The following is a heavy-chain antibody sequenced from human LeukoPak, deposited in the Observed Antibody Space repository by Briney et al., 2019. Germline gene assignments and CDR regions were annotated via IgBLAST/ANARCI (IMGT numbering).Heavy chain of an antibody. CDR3: ARLTAPWSTQRIAAEVVL. Sequence: SETLSLTCTVSGGSISSYYWSWIRQPPGKGLEWIGYIYYSGSTNYNPSLKSRVTISVDTSKNQFSLQLSSVTAADTAVFYCARLTAPWSTQRIAAEVVLWGQGTLVTVSS. CDR1: GGSISSYY. V-gene: IGHV4-59*08. J-gene: IGHJ4*02. CDR2: IYYSGST. D-gene: IGHD6-13*01.